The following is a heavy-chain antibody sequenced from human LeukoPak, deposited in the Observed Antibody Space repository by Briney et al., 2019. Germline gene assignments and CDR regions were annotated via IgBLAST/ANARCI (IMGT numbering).Heavy chain of an antibody. V-gene: IGHV4-39*01. Sequence: SETLSLTCNVSGDAVINNHYYWGWIRQSPGKGLEWIANIFYSGALFSRGDTYYNPSLKSRVTISVDTSKIQFSLKLSSVTAADTAVYYCARHGGLSSSWYGLYGMDVWGQGTTVTVSS. CDR3: ARHGGLSSSWYGLYGMDV. CDR2: IFYSGALFSRGDT. J-gene: IGHJ6*02. D-gene: IGHD6-13*01. CDR1: GDAVINNHYY.